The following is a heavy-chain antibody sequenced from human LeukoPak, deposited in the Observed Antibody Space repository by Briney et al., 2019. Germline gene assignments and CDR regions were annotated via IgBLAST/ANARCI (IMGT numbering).Heavy chain of an antibody. V-gene: IGHV1-69*13. CDR2: IIPIFGTA. Sequence: SVKVSCKASGGTFSSYAISWVRQAPGQGLEWMGGIIPIFGTANYAQKFQGRVTITADESTSTAYMELSSLRSEDTAVYYCARDDYGSSGSMDYWGQGTLVTVSS. J-gene: IGHJ4*02. CDR1: GGTFSSYA. D-gene: IGHD3-22*01. CDR3: ARDDYGSSGSMDY.